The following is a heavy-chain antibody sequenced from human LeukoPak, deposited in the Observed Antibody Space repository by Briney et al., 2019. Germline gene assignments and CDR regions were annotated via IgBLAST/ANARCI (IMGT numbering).Heavy chain of an antibody. J-gene: IGHJ6*03. V-gene: IGHV3-30*03. CDR2: ISYDGSNK. CDR3: ARADSSIAARLSRSSIFNYYYYMDV. Sequence: GGSLRLSCAASGFTFSSYGWHWVRQAPGKGLEWVAVISYDGSNKYYADSVKGRFTISRDNSKNSLYLQMNSLRAEDTAVYYCARADSSIAARLSRSSIFNYYYYMDVWGKGTTVTVSS. D-gene: IGHD6-6*01. CDR1: GFTFSSYG.